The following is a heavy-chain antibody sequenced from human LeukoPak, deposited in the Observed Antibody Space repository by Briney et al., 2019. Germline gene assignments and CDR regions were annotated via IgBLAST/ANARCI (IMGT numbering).Heavy chain of an antibody. V-gene: IGHV3-30*03. CDR3: ARDRDYDSSGYLDY. CDR2: ISDDGSNK. Sequence: GGSLRLSCAASGFTFSSYGMHWVRQAPGKGLEWVAVISDDGSNKYYADSVKGRFTISRDNSKNTLYLQMNSLRAEDTAVYYCARDRDYDSSGYLDYWGQGTLVTVSS. CDR1: GFTFSSYG. J-gene: IGHJ4*02. D-gene: IGHD3-22*01.